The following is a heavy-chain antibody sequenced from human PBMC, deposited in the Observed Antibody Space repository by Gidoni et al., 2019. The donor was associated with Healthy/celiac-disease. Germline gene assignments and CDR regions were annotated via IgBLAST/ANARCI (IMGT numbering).Heavy chain of an antibody. V-gene: IGHV2-70*15. CDR1: GFSLSTSGRC. Sequence: QVTLRESGPALVKPTQTLTLTCTFSGFSLSTSGRCVRWIRQPQVKALDWLARIDWDDDTYYSTSLKTRLNISKDTSKNQVVLTMNNMDPVDTATYYCARKIVGATWGFDYWGQGTLVTVSS. CDR2: IDWDDDT. D-gene: IGHD1-26*01. J-gene: IGHJ4*02. CDR3: ARKIVGATWGFDY.